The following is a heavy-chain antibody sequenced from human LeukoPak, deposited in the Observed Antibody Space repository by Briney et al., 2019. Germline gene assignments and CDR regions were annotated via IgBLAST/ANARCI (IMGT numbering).Heavy chain of an antibody. Sequence: GSSVKVSCKASGGTFSSYAISWVRQAPGQGLEWMGGIIPIFGTANYAQKFQGRVTITADESTSTAYMELSSLRSEDTAVYYCARRRSNGSGSYARDYYYYGTDVWGQGTTVTVSS. V-gene: IGHV1-69*01. D-gene: IGHD3-10*01. CDR2: IIPIFGTA. J-gene: IGHJ6*02. CDR3: ARRRSNGSGSYARDYYYYGTDV. CDR1: GGTFSSYA.